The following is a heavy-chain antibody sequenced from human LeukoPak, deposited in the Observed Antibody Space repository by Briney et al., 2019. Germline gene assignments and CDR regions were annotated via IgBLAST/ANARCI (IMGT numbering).Heavy chain of an antibody. CDR1: GFTFSSYG. J-gene: IGHJ4*01. V-gene: IGHV3-23*01. CDR3: AKAVLVAVRYPLLHYFDY. D-gene: IGHD3-10*02. CDR2: ISGSGGST. Sequence: PGGSLRLSCAASGFTFSSYGMSWVRQAPGKGLEWVSAISGSGGSTYYADSVKGRFTISRDNSKNTVYMQMNSLRAEDTAVYYCAKAVLVAVRYPLLHYFDYWGHGTLVTVSS.